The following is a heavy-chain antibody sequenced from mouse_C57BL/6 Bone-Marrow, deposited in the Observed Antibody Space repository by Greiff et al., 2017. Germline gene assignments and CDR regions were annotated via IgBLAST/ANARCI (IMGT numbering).Heavy chain of an antibody. D-gene: IGHD1-1*01. J-gene: IGHJ1*03. Sequence: QVQLQQSGPELVKPGASVKISCKASGYAFSSSWMNWVKQRPGKGLEWIGRIYPGDGDTNYNGKFKGKATLTADKSSSTAYMQLSSLTSEDSAVXFCARWGYYYGSLYWYFDVWGTGTTVTVSS. V-gene: IGHV1-82*01. CDR1: GYAFSSSW. CDR3: ARWGYYYGSLYWYFDV. CDR2: IYPGDGDT.